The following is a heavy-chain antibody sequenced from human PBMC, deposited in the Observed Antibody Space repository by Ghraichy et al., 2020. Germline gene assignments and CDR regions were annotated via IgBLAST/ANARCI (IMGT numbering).Heavy chain of an antibody. D-gene: IGHD4-23*01. CDR1: GFTFSSYS. CDR2: ITSSSRTI. J-gene: IGHJ6*02. V-gene: IGHV3-48*02. Sequence: GESLRLSCVGSGFTFSSYSMNWVRQSPGKGLEWVSYITSSSRTIFYADSVKGRFTISRDNAQDSLYLQMNSLRDEDTAVYYCARASRVVRFYYYDGMDVWGQGTTVTVSS. CDR3: ARASRVVRFYYYDGMDV.